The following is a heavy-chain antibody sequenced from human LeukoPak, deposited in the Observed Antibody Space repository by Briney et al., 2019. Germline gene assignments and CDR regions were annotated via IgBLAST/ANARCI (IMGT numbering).Heavy chain of an antibody. Sequence: GRSLRLSCAASGFTFSSYGMHWVRQAPGKGLEWVAVIWYDGSNKYYADSVKGRFTISRDNSKNTLYLQMNSLRAEGTAVYYCARAGNAYGDLIDYWGQGTLVTVSS. V-gene: IGHV3-33*01. CDR2: IWYDGSNK. CDR1: GFTFSSYG. CDR3: ARAGNAYGDLIDY. D-gene: IGHD4-17*01. J-gene: IGHJ4*02.